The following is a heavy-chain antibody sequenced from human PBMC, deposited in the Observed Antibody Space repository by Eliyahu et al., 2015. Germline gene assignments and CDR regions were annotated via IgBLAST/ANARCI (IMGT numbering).Heavy chain of an antibody. Sequence: QITLKESGPTLVKPTQTLTLTCTFXXFSLSTSXVGVGWIRQPPGKALEWLALIYWDDDKRYSPSLKSRLTITKDTSKNQVVLTMTNMDPVDTATYYCAHSRVTIFGVGYQPYNWFDPWGQGTLVTVSS. CDR2: IYWDDDK. V-gene: IGHV2-5*02. CDR3: AHSRVTIFGVGYQPYNWFDP. J-gene: IGHJ5*02. CDR1: XFSLSTSXVG. D-gene: IGHD3-3*01.